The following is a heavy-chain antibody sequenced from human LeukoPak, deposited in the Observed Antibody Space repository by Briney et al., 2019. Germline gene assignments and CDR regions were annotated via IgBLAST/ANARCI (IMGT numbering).Heavy chain of an antibody. D-gene: IGHD5-12*01. CDR2: IYSGGST. CDR3: AAQWLRFGPDAFDI. J-gene: IGHJ3*02. CDR1: GFTVSSNY. V-gene: IGHV3-66*01. Sequence: GGSLRLSCAASGFTVSSNYMSWVRQAPGKGLEWVSVIYSGGSTYYADSVKGRFTISRDNSKNTLYLRMNSLRAEDTAVYYCAAQWLRFGPDAFDIWGQGTMVTVSS.